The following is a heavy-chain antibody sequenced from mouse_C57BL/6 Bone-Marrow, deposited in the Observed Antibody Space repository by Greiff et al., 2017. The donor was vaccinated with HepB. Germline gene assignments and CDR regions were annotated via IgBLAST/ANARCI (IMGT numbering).Heavy chain of an antibody. CDR2: IHPSDSDT. D-gene: IGHD1-1*01. CDR1: GYTFTSYW. V-gene: IGHV1-74*01. CDR3: AILLYGRVFAY. J-gene: IGHJ3*01. Sequence: QVQLQQPGAELVKPGASVKVSCKASGYTFTSYWMHWVKQRPGQGLEWIGRIHPSDSDTNYNQKFKGKATLTVDKSSSIAYMQLSSLTSEDSAVYYCAILLYGRVFAYWGQGTLVTVSA.